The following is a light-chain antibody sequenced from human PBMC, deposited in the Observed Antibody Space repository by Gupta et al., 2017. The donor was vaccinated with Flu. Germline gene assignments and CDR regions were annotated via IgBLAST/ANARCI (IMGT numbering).Light chain of an antibody. CDR3: QQDNTYPWT. J-gene: IGKJ1*01. V-gene: IGKV1-5*03. Sequence: DIQLTQSPSTLSASVGDTVTITCRASQSFSSWLGWYQQKPGKAPKLLIYTASSSETGVPSRFSGSGSGTEFTLTISSLQPEDFATYYCQQDNTYPWTFGQGTKVEI. CDR1: QSFSSW. CDR2: TAS.